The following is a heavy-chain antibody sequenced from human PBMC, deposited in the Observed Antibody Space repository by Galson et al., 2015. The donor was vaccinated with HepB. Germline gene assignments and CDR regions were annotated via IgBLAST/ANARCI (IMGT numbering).Heavy chain of an antibody. CDR3: ARGGRSSSRPGGYFDMDV. V-gene: IGHV3-30-3*01. CDR2: ISYDGSNK. J-gene: IGHJ6*02. Sequence: SLRLSCAASGFTFSNYAMHWVRQAPGKGLEWVAVISYDGSNKYYAYSLKGRFTISRDNSKNTLYLQMNSLRAEDTALYYCARGGRSSSRPGGYFDMDVWGQGTTVTVSS. D-gene: IGHD6-6*01. CDR1: GFTFSNYA.